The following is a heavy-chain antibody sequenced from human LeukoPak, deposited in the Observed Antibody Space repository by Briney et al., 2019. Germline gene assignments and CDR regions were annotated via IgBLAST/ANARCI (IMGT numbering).Heavy chain of an antibody. CDR2: IIPIFGTA. J-gene: IGHJ2*01. D-gene: IGHD2-8*01. Sequence: EASVKVSCKASGGTFSSYAISWVRQAPGQGLEWMGRIIPIFGTANYAQKFQGRVTITTDESTSTAYMELSSLRSEDTAVYYCARELGYCTNGVYQDWYFDLWASGTLVTVSS. CDR3: ARELGYCTNGVYQDWYFDL. V-gene: IGHV1-69*05. CDR1: GGTFSSYA.